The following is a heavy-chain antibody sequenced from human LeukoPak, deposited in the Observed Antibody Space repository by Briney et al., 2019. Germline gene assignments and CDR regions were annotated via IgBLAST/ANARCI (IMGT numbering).Heavy chain of an antibody. J-gene: IGHJ4*02. D-gene: IGHD2-2*02. CDR1: GFTFSGYA. Sequence: PGGSLRLSCTASGFTFSGYAMSWVRQAPGKGLEWVSTISGGSENTHYADSVKGRFTISRDNSKNTLYLQMNSLRAEDTAVYYCAKDIVVVPAAISLGVFDYWGQGTLVTVSS. V-gene: IGHV3-23*01. CDR2: ISGGSENT. CDR3: AKDIVVVPAAISLGVFDY.